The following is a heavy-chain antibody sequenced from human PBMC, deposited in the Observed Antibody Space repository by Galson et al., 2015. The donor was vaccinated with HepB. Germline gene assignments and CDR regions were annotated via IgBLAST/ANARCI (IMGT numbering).Heavy chain of an antibody. V-gene: IGHV3-21*01. D-gene: IGHD6-13*01. Sequence: SLRLSCAASGFTFSSYSMNWVRQAPGKGLEWVSSISSSSSYIYYADSVKGRFTISRDNAKNSLYLQMNSLRAEDTAVYYCAREEIAAAVFDYWGQGTLVTVSS. J-gene: IGHJ4*02. CDR1: GFTFSSYS. CDR2: ISSSSSYI. CDR3: AREEIAAAVFDY.